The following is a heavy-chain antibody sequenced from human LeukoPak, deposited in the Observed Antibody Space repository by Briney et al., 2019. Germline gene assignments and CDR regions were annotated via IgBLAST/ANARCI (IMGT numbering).Heavy chain of an antibody. CDR1: GFTFSSYA. J-gene: IGHJ4*02. Sequence: GGSLRLSCAASGFTFSSYAMSWVRQAPGKGLEWVSAISGSGGSTYYADSVKGRFTISRDNSKNTLYLQKNSLRGEDTAVYYCAKDLTVRGVISKNLDYWGQGTLVTVSS. CDR2: ISGSGGST. CDR3: AKDLTVRGVISKNLDY. D-gene: IGHD3-10*01. V-gene: IGHV3-23*01.